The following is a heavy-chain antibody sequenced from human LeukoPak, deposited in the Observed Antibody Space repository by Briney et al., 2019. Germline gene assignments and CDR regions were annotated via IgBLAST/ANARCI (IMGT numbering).Heavy chain of an antibody. CDR2: INPNSGGT. V-gene: IGHV1-2*02. CDR3: ARTPPPDLWSGYYDPMGFDY. D-gene: IGHD3-3*01. Sequence: ASVKVSCKASGYTFTGYYMHWVRQAPGQGLEWMGWINPNSGGTNYAQKFQGRVTMTRDTSISTAYMELSRLRSDDTAVYYCARTPPPDLWSGYYDPMGFDYWGQGTLVTVSS. J-gene: IGHJ4*02. CDR1: GYTFTGYY.